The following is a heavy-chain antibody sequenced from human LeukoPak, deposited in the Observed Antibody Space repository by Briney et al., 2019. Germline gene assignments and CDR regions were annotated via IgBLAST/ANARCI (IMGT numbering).Heavy chain of an antibody. Sequence: SVKVSCKASGGTFSSYAISWVRQAPGQGLEWMGGIIPIFGTANYAQKFQGRVTITTNESTSTAYMELSSLRSEDTAVYYCARGRTTGGGGNWFDPWGQGTLVTVSS. J-gene: IGHJ5*02. D-gene: IGHD7-27*01. CDR2: IIPIFGTA. CDR3: ARGRTTGGGGNWFDP. CDR1: GGTFSSYA. V-gene: IGHV1-69*05.